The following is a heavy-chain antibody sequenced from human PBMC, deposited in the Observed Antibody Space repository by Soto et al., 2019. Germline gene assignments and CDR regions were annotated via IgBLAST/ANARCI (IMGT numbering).Heavy chain of an antibody. J-gene: IGHJ6*02. CDR2: VYHTGNA. CDR1: VGSITTAGYY. Sequence: SETLTLACTFSVGSITTAGYYWSWMRQPPGKALEWIGYVYHTGNAYPKLSLKSRVTISLDRSKNQFSLKMTSVTAADTALYYCASRPFYYYGLDVWGQGTPVTVSS. V-gene: IGHV4-30-2*01. CDR3: ASRPFYYYGLDV.